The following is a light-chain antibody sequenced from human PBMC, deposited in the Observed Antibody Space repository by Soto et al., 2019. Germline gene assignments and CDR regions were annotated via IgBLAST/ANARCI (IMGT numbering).Light chain of an antibody. J-gene: IGKJ4*01. V-gene: IGKV3-11*01. Sequence: EIVLTQSPATLSLSPGDRATLSCSASQSVGSYLGWYQQRPGQAPRLLIYDASNRATCIPARFSGSGSGTDFTLTISSLEPEDFAVYYCQQRSDWPSTFGGGTKVEIK. CDR2: DAS. CDR1: QSVGSY. CDR3: QQRSDWPST.